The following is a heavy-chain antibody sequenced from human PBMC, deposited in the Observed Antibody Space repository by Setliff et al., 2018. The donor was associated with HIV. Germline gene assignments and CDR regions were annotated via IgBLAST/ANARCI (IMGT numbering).Heavy chain of an antibody. CDR3: VTDLESRPYYNLDF. V-gene: IGHV3-74*03. CDR1: GFTFSSYW. Sequence: GGSLRLSCTASGFTFSSYWMHWVRQVPGKGLVWVSCINNDGSWSKNADSVKGRLTISRDNAKNTLYLQMTNLRAEDTAIYYCVTDLESRPYYNLDFWGQGIVVTVS. CDR2: INNDGSWS. J-gene: IGHJ4*02. D-gene: IGHD3-10*01.